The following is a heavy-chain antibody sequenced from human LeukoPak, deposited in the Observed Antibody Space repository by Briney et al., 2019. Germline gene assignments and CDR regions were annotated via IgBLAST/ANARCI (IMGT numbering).Heavy chain of an antibody. CDR1: GYSISSGYY. Sequence: SETLSLTCTVSGYSISSGYYWGWIRQPPGKGLEWIGSIYHSGSTYYNPSLKSRVTISVDTSKNQFSLKLSSVTAADTAVYYCARVPPGSNWNWSYYYMDVWGKGTTVTVSS. CDR2: IYHSGST. CDR3: ARVPPGSNWNWSYYYMDV. D-gene: IGHD1-7*01. V-gene: IGHV4-38-2*02. J-gene: IGHJ6*03.